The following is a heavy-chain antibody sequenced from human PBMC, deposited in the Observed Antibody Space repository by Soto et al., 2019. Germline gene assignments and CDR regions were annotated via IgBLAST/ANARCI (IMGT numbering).Heavy chain of an antibody. CDR2: IYYSGST. V-gene: IGHV4-30-4*01. D-gene: IGHD4-17*01. CDR1: GGSISSGDYY. J-gene: IGHJ4*02. Sequence: PSETLSFTCTVSGGSISSGDYYWSWIRQPPGKGLEWIGYIYYSGSTYYNPSLKSRVTISVDTSKNQFSLKLSSVTAADTAVYYCARVYPMTTVTPHREYYFDYWGQGTLVTVSS. CDR3: ARVYPMTTVTPHREYYFDY.